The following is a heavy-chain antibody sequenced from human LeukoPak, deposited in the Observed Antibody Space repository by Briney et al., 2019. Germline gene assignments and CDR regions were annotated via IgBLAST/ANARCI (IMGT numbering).Heavy chain of an antibody. CDR3: ARDMDYDSSGYYSFFY. D-gene: IGHD3-22*01. CDR2: IIPIFGTA. V-gene: IGHV1-69*13. Sequence: SVKVSCKASGGTFSSYAISWVRQAPGQGLEWMGGIIPIFGTANYAQRFQGRVTITADESTSTAYMELSSLRSEDTAVYYCARDMDYDSSGYYSFFYWGQGTLVTVSS. J-gene: IGHJ4*02. CDR1: GGTFSSYA.